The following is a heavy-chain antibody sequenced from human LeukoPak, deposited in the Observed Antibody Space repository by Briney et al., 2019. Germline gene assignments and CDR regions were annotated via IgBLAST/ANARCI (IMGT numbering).Heavy chain of an antibody. J-gene: IGHJ3*02. CDR1: GYTFTSYG. CDR2: ISAYNGNT. Sequence: GASVKVSCKASGYTFTSYGISWVRQAPGQGLEWMGWISAYNGNTNYAQKLQGRVTMTTDTSTSTAYMELRSLRSDDTAVYYCAREYYYDSSGYYWAIGAFDIWGQGTMVTVSS. CDR3: AREYYYDSSGYYWAIGAFDI. D-gene: IGHD3-22*01. V-gene: IGHV1-18*01.